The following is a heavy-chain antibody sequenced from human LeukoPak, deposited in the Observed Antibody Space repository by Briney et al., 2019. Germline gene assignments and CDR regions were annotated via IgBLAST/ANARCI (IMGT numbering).Heavy chain of an antibody. D-gene: IGHD1-7*01. CDR2: IIPIFGTA. Sequence: GSSVKVSCKASGGTFSSYAISWVRQAPGQGLEWMGGIIPIFGTANYAQKFQGRVTITTDESTSTACMELSSLRSEDTAVYYCATGILLRNWNSPFDYWGQGTLVTVSS. CDR1: GGTFSSYA. CDR3: ATGILLRNWNSPFDY. J-gene: IGHJ4*02. V-gene: IGHV1-69*05.